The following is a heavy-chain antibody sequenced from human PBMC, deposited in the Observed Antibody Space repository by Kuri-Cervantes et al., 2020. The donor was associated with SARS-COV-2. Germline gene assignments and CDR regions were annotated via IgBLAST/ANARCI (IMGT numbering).Heavy chain of an antibody. CDR2: ISSSGSTI. J-gene: IGHJ4*02. V-gene: IGHV3-11*01. CDR3: ARDLLNYYDSSGYGY. CDR1: GFTFSDYY. Sequence: GESLKISCAAYGFTFSDYYMSWIRQAPGKGLEWVSYISSSGSTIYYADSVKGRFTISRDNAKNSLYLQMNSLSAEDTAVYYCARDLLNYYDSSGYGYWGQGTLVTVSS. D-gene: IGHD3-22*01.